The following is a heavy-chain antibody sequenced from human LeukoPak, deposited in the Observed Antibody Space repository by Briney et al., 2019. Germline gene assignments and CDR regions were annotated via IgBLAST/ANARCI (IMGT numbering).Heavy chain of an antibody. Sequence: GGSLRLSCADSGFTFSSYSMNWVRQAPGKGLEWVSSISSSSSYIYYADSVKGRFTISRDNAKNSLYLQMNSLRAEDTAVYYCAREISPYCTNGVCPTDYWGQGTLVTVSS. D-gene: IGHD2-8*01. CDR2: ISSSSSYI. J-gene: IGHJ4*02. CDR1: GFTFSSYS. CDR3: AREISPYCTNGVCPTDY. V-gene: IGHV3-21*01.